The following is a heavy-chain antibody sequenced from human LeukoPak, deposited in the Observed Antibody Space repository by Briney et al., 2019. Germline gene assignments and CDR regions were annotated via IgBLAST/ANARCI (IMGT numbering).Heavy chain of an antibody. J-gene: IGHJ6*02. CDR2: MNPNSGNT. Sequence: GASVKVSCKASGYTFTSYDINWVRQATGQGLEWMGWMNPNSGNTGYAQKFQGRVTMTRNTSISTAYMELSSLRSEDTAAYYCARGRGSDFWSGYSAYYYGMDVWGQGTTVTVSS. CDR1: GYTFTSYD. D-gene: IGHD3-3*01. CDR3: ARGRGSDFWSGYSAYYYGMDV. V-gene: IGHV1-8*01.